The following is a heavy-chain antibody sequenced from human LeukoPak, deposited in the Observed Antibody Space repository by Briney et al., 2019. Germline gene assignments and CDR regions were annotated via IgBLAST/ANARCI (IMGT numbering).Heavy chain of an antibody. CDR1: GGTFSDYA. J-gene: IGHJ6*03. Sequence: SSVKVSCKASGGTFSDYALNWVRQAPGQGLEWMGVFIPILGTANSTQKFQGRVTITADISTNTIYMELSSLRSEDTAVYFCARTQEAGYSSGRYDSYYYYYMDVWGKGTTVTISS. CDR3: ARTQEAGYSSGRYDSYYYYYMDV. D-gene: IGHD6-19*01. CDR2: FIPILGTA. V-gene: IGHV1-69*10.